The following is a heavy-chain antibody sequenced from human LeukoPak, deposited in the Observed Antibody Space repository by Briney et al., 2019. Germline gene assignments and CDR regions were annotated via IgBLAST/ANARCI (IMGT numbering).Heavy chain of an antibody. D-gene: IGHD2-2*01. J-gene: IGHJ5*02. CDR3: ARADCSSSTCYLRRSWFDP. CDR1: GFTLSNYD. Sequence: GGSLRLSCAASGFTLSNYDMNWVRQAPGKGLEWVASIRTSSSYIYYKDSVRGRFTISRDNAKNSLYLEMNSLRAEDTAVYYCARADCSSSTCYLRRSWFDPWGQGTLVTVSS. CDR2: IRTSSSYI. V-gene: IGHV3-21*01.